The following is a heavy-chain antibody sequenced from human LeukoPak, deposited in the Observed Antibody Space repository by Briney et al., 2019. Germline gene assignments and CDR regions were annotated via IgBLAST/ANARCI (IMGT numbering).Heavy chain of an antibody. V-gene: IGHV4-59*01. CDR3: AGEVFVSDGYSSGYYYYMDV. CDR2: IYYSGST. Sequence: SETLSLTCTVSGGSISSYYWSWIRQPPGKGLEWIGYIYYSGSTNYNPSLKSRVTISVDTSKNQFSLKLSSVTAADTAVYYCAGEVFVSDGYSSGYYYYMDVWGKGTTVTVSS. CDR1: GGSISSYY. D-gene: IGHD6-19*01. J-gene: IGHJ6*03.